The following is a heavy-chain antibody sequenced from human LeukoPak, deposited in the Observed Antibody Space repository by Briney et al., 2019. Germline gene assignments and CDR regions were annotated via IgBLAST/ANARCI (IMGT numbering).Heavy chain of an antibody. J-gene: IGHJ4*02. CDR1: GFTFSTFA. CDR2: IFYCCGST. V-gene: IGHV3-23*01. CDR3: TKSFRPFGSSGYYWWDF. Sequence: GGSLRLSCAASGFTFSTFAMSWVRQAPGKGLAGVSSIFYCCGSTYYADSVEGRFTVSRNNYRKSLYLQMNRLRAEDTAVYYCTKSFRPFGSSGYYWWDFWGQGPLVTVSS. D-gene: IGHD3-22*01.